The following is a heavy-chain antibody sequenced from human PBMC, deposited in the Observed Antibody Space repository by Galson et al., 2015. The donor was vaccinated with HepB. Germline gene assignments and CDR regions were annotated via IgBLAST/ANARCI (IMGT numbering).Heavy chain of an antibody. CDR1: GYTFTSYG. Sequence: SVKVSCKASGYTFTSYGISWVRQAPGQGLEWMGWISAYNGNTNYAQKLQGRVTMTTDTSTSTAYMELRSLRSDDTAVYYCARALGPARYFYYDSSGYYSESNLSWFDPWGQGTLVTVSS. D-gene: IGHD3-22*01. V-gene: IGHV1-18*01. CDR3: ARALGPARYFYYDSSGYYSESNLSWFDP. CDR2: ISAYNGNT. J-gene: IGHJ5*02.